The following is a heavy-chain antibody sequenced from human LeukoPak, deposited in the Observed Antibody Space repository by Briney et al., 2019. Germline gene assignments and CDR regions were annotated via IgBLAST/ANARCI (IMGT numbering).Heavy chain of an antibody. CDR1: GDSITNDNW. CDR2: IHHSGNA. CDR3: VRGAGLIYSDRGGIRGYFDY. D-gene: IGHD3-22*01. V-gene: IGHV4-4*02. Sequence: SETLSLTCAVSGDSITNDNWWSWVRQPPGKGLEWIVEIHHSGNANYNPSLNSRVTTSMDKSKNQISLKVNSVTAADTAVYYCVRGAGLIYSDRGGIRGYFDYWGQGALVTVSS. J-gene: IGHJ4*02.